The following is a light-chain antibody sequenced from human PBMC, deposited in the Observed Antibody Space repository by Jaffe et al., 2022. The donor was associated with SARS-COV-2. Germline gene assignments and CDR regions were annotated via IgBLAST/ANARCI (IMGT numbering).Light chain of an antibody. Sequence: DIQMTQSPSSLSAAVGDRVAITCRASQTISIYLNWYQQKPGKAPKLLIYAASNLQGGVPSRFSGSGSGTDFTLTISSLQPEDFATYYCQQSHSTPRTFGQGTKVEIK. V-gene: IGKV1-39*01. CDR2: AAS. CDR1: QTISIY. J-gene: IGKJ1*01. CDR3: QQSHSTPRT.